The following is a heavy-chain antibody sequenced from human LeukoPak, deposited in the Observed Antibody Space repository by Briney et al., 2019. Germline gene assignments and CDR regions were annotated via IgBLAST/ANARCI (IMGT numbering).Heavy chain of an antibody. Sequence: GGSLRLSCTASGFTFSSNYMSCVPQARGRGLEWGSDIYSGGSKFYADSLKGRFTISRDNSKNTLYLQMNRLRAEDTAVYYCLGDYGDYYDAFDIWGKGTMVTVSS. V-gene: IGHV3-66*01. D-gene: IGHD4-17*01. CDR1: GFTFSSNY. CDR3: LGDYGDYYDAFDI. CDR2: IYSGGSK. J-gene: IGHJ3*02.